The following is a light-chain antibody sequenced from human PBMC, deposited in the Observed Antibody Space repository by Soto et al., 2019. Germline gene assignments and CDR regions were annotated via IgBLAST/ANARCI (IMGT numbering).Light chain of an antibody. J-gene: IGKJ2*01. CDR1: QSVRSSY. CDR3: QQYGSLPYT. Sequence: EIVLTQSPGTLSLSPGDRATLSCRASQSVRSSYLAWYHHKAGQAPTLLIYGASSRATGIPDRFNGSGSGTDFTLTISRLEPEDFAVYYCQQYGSLPYTFGQGTKLEIK. CDR2: GAS. V-gene: IGKV3-20*01.